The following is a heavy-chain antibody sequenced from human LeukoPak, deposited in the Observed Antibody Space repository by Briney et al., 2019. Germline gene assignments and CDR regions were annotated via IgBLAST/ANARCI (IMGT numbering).Heavy chain of an antibody. V-gene: IGHV4-31*03. J-gene: IGHJ3*02. D-gene: IGHD3-22*01. CDR2: IYYTGTT. CDR1: GGSISSGNDY. Sequence: SETLSLTCTVSGGSISSGNDYWTWIRQHPGKGLEWIGHIYYTGTTDYNPSLKIRLTISVDKSKNLFSLRLSSVTAADTAVYYCARYHNSRGYSQFDAFDIWGQGIMVTVSS. CDR3: ARYHNSRGYSQFDAFDI.